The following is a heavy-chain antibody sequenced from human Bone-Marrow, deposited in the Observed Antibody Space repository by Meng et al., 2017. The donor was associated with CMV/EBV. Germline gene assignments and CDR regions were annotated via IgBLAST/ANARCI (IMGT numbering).Heavy chain of an antibody. J-gene: IGHJ6*02. CDR3: ARGYYDFWSGYTWYYGMDV. D-gene: IGHD3-3*01. V-gene: IGHV4-59*01. CDR1: GGSISSYY. CDR2: IYYSGST. Sequence: SETLSLTCTVSGGSISSYYWSWIRQPPGKGLEWIGYIYYSGSTNYNPSLKSRITISVDTSKNQFSLRLSSVTAADTAVYYCARGYYDFWSGYTWYYGMDVWGQGTTATVPS.